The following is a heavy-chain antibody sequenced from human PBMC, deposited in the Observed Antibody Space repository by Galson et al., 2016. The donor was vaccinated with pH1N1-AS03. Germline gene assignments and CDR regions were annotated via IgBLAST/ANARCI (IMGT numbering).Heavy chain of an antibody. CDR3: ARLQRDTILTDSFFDY. Sequence: SLRLSCAASGFNFRGYYMSWIRQAPGKGLEWVSYINAGNNYREYADSVKGRFTVSRDNAKSSRYLQMNSLRAEDTAVYYCARLQRDTILTDSFFDYWGQGTLVTVSS. CDR1: GFNFRGYY. D-gene: IGHD5-18*01. V-gene: IGHV3-11*06. CDR2: INAGNNYR. J-gene: IGHJ4*02.